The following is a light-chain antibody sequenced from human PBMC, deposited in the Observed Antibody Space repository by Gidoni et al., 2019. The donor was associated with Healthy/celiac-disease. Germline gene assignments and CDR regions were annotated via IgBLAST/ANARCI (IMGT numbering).Light chain of an antibody. Sequence: DIKMTKSQSSLSASVGDRVTITFRASQSISSYLNWYQQKPGKAPKLLIYAASSLQSGVPSRFSGSGSGTDFTLTISSLQPEDFATYYCQQSYSTPYTFGQGTKLEIK. CDR2: AAS. CDR3: QQSYSTPYT. CDR1: QSISSY. J-gene: IGKJ2*01. V-gene: IGKV1-39*01.